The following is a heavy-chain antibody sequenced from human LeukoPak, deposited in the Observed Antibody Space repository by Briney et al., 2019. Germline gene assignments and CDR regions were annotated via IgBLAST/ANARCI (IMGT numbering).Heavy chain of an antibody. CDR2: ISGYNGNR. V-gene: IGHV1-18*01. D-gene: IGHD6-6*01. J-gene: IGHJ4*02. CDR3: ARNGRFEYSHLYYFDY. CDR1: GYTFNSYG. Sequence: ASVKVSCKASGYTFNSYGITWVRQAPGQRLEWMAWISGYNGNRRYAQNFKGRVTLTTDKTTKTAHMELTSLKSDDTATYYCARNGRFEYSHLYYFDYWGQGTLVTVSS.